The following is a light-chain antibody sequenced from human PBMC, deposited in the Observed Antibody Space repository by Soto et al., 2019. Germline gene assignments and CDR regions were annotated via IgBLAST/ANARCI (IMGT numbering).Light chain of an antibody. CDR2: DAS. J-gene: IGKJ1*01. Sequence: DIHMTQSPSTLSASVGDRVTITCRASQIVSSRLAWYQQKPGKAPKLLVYDASTLQSGVASRFSGSGSGTEFTLIISGLQPDDSATYYCQQYTNTNNPWMFGQGTKVDI. CDR1: QIVSSR. CDR3: QQYTNTNNPWM. V-gene: IGKV1-5*01.